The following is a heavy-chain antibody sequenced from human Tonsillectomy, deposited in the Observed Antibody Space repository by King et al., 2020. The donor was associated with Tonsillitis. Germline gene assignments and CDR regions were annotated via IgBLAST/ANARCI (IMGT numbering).Heavy chain of an antibody. Sequence: VQLVESGGGLVQPGGSLRVSCAASGFTFSSYDMHWVRQATGKGLEWVSAIGTAGDTYYPGSVKGRFTISRENAKKSLYLQMNSLRAGDTAVYYCVRDNGYSAFDIWGQGTMVTVSS. J-gene: IGHJ3*02. CDR2: IGTAGDT. V-gene: IGHV3-13*01. D-gene: IGHD5-24*01. CDR3: VRDNGYSAFDI. CDR1: GFTFSSYD.